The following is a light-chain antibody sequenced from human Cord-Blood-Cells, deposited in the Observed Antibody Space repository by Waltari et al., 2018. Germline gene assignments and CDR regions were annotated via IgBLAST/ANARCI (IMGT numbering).Light chain of an antibody. CDR2: GNS. CDR3: QSYDSSLSAWV. J-gene: IGLJ3*02. CDR1: SSHIGAGYD. V-gene: IGLV1-40*01. Sequence: QSVLTQPPSVSGAPGQRVTISCTGSSSHIGAGYDVHWYQQLPGTAPKLLIYGNSNRPSGVPDRFSGSKSGTSASLAITGLQAEDEADYYRQSYDSSLSAWVFGGGTKLTVL.